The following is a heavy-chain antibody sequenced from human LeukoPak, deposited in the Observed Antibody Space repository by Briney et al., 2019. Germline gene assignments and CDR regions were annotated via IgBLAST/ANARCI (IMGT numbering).Heavy chain of an antibody. CDR2: VSRNGDRT. CDR3: ARDLRSGAYYYFYMDV. V-gene: IGHV3-64*01. CDR1: GFDFSSYG. J-gene: IGHJ6*03. Sequence: GGSLRLSCEASGFDFSSYGMHWVRQAPGKGLEYVAAVSRNGDRTYYANSVKGRFTISRDNSRNTLYLQMGSLRPEDTALYYCARDLRSGAYYYFYMDVWGNGPTVAVSS. D-gene: IGHD3-3*01.